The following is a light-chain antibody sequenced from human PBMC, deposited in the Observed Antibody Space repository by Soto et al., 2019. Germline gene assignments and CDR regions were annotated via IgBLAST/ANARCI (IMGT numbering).Light chain of an antibody. CDR3: QSYDSSLSVV. CDR1: SSNIGAGYD. V-gene: IGLV1-40*01. Sequence: QPVLTQPPSVSGAPGRRVTISCTGSSSNIGAGYDVHWYQQLPGTAPKILIYGNSNRPSGVPDRFSGSKSGTSASLAITGLQAEAEADYYCQSYDSSLSVVFGGGTKLTVL. J-gene: IGLJ2*01. CDR2: GNS.